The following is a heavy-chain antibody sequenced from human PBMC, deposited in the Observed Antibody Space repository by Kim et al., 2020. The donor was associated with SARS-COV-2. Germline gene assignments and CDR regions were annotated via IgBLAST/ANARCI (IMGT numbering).Heavy chain of an antibody. V-gene: IGHV4-39*01. Sequence: SETLSLTCTVSGGSISSTSYYWGWIRQPPGKGLEWIGSIYYSGSTYYNPSLKSRVTISVDTSKKQFSLKLSSVTAADTAVYYCARHWGLYYYGSGNLNWFDPWGQGTLVTVSS. D-gene: IGHD3-10*01. CDR1: GGSISSTSYY. CDR3: ARHWGLYYYGSGNLNWFDP. J-gene: IGHJ5*02. CDR2: IYYSGST.